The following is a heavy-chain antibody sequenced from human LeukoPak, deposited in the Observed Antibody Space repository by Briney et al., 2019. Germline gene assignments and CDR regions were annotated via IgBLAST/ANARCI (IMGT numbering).Heavy chain of an antibody. CDR2: ITPKSGGT. D-gene: IGHD3-22*01. Sequence: ASVKVSCKASGYTFTGYFIHWVRQAPGQGLEWMGWITPKSGGTNYAQKFQGRVTMTRDTSISTAYMELSRLRSDDTAVYYCARIVVTGYFDYWGQGTLVTVFS. CDR3: ARIVVTGYFDY. J-gene: IGHJ4*02. V-gene: IGHV1-2*02. CDR1: GYTFTGYF.